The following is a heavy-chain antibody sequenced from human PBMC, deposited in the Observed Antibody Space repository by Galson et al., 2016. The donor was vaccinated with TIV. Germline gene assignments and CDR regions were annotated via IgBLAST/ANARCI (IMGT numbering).Heavy chain of an antibody. D-gene: IGHD2-2*01. V-gene: IGHV3-48*03. J-gene: IGHJ4*02. CDR2: IIDSGSST. Sequence: SLRLSCAASGFSFSIFAMTWVRQAPGKGLEWVSYIIDSGSSTYYADSVKGRFTISRDNAKNSVYLQMNSLRAEDTAVYYCARGRGYCDTTSCYVDYWGQGTLVTVSS. CDR1: GFSFSIFA. CDR3: ARGRGYCDTTSCYVDY.